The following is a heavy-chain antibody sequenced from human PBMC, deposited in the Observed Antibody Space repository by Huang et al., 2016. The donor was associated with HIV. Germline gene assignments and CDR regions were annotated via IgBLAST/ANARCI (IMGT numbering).Heavy chain of an antibody. J-gene: IGHJ4*02. CDR2: VSGYNSYT. Sequence: QVQLLQSGAEVKKPGASVKISCKTSGYNFKTHAVSWVRQTPGQGLEWMGCVSGYNSYTTYSQRHQGIVTMTTDTTTNTVYMELRSLRSDDTAVYYWARRVGSGWYGEIDYWGQGTLVTVSS. V-gene: IGHV1-18*04. CDR3: ARRVGSGWYGEIDY. D-gene: IGHD6-19*01. CDR1: GYNFKTHA.